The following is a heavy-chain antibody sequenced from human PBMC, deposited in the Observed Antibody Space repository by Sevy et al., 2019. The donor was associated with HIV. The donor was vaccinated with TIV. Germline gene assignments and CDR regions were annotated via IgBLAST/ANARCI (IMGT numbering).Heavy chain of an antibody. V-gene: IGHV4-59*01. CDR2: IYYSGST. Sequence: SETLSLTCTVSGGSISSYHWSWIRQPPGKGLEWIGYIYYSGSTNYNPSLKSRVTISVDTSKNQFSLKLSSVTAADTAVYYCARGQYYDSSVYYYGGYYFDYWGQGTLVTVSS. J-gene: IGHJ4*02. D-gene: IGHD3-22*01. CDR1: GGSISSYH. CDR3: ARGQYYDSSVYYYGGYYFDY.